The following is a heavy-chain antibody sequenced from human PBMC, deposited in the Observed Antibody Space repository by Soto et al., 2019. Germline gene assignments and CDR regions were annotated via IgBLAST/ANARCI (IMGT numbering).Heavy chain of an antibody. D-gene: IGHD3-9*01. CDR2: FDPEDGET. CDR3: ATTRGLLRYFDWFQH. CDR1: GYTLTELS. V-gene: IGHV1-24*01. J-gene: IGHJ1*01. Sequence: ASVKVSCKVSGYTLTELSMHWVRQAPGKGLEWMGGFDPEDGETVYAQKFQGRVTMTEDTSTDTAYMELSSLRSEDTAVYYCATTRGLLRYFDWFQHWGQGTLVTVSS.